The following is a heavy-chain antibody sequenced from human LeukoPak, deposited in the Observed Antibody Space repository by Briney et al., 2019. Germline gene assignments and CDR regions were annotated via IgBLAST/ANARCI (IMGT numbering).Heavy chain of an antibody. CDR3: ARAVGGGNYDY. J-gene: IGHJ4*02. CDR2: IYYSGST. V-gene: IGHV4-59*01. Sequence: SETLSLTCTVSGGSISSYYWSWIRQPPGRGLEWIGYIYYSGSTNYNPSLKSRVTISVDTSKNQFSLTLSSVTAADTAVYYCARAVGGGNYDYWGQGTLVTVSS. D-gene: IGHD4-11*01. CDR1: GGSISSYY.